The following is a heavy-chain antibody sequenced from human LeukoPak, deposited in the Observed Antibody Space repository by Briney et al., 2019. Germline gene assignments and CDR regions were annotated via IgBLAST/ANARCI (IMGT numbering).Heavy chain of an antibody. CDR3: ATWAFYHGLDA. CDR1: GFTFGAYA. J-gene: IGHJ6*02. CDR2: INKDGDAT. D-gene: IGHD1-26*01. Sequence: GGSLRLSCTASGFTFGAYATHWVRQVPGKGLEWVSLINKDGDATYYADSVNGRFTISRDNSKNSLYLQMNSLRSEDSALYYCATWAFYHGLDAWGRGSTVTVSS. V-gene: IGHV3-43*02.